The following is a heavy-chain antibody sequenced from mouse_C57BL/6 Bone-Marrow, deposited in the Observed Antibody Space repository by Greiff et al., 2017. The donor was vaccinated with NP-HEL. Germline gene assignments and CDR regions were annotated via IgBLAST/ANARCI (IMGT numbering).Heavy chain of an antibody. D-gene: IGHD2-4*01. V-gene: IGHV5-6*01. J-gene: IGHJ3*01. CDR2: ISSGGSYT. CDR3: ASPYDYDVAWFAY. CDR1: GFTFSSYG. Sequence: EVMLVESGGDLVKPGGSLKLSCAASGFTFSSYGMSWVRQTPDKRLEWVATISSGGSYTYYPDSVKGRFTISRDNDKNTLYLQMSSLTSENTAMYYCASPYDYDVAWFAYGGQGTLVTVSA.